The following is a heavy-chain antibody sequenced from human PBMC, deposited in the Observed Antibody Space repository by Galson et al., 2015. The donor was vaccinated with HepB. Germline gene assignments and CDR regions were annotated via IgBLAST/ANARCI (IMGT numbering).Heavy chain of an antibody. CDR1: GFTFSSYW. J-gene: IGHJ4*02. V-gene: IGHV3-74*01. Sequence: SLRLSCAASGFTFSSYWMHWVRQAPGKGPVWVSRISSDGSSISYADSVKGRFTTSRDNAKNTLYLQMNSPRAEDTAVYYCARLIHFPGIGVDYWGQGTLVTVSS. CDR2: ISSDGSSI. CDR3: ARLIHFPGIGVDY. D-gene: IGHD3-10*01.